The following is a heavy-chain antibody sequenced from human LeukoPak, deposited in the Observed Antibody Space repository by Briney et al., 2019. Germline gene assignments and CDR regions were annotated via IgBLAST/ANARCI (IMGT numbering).Heavy chain of an antibody. J-gene: IGHJ4*02. CDR3: ASIAVAASDY. CDR1: GFTFSSYA. D-gene: IGHD6-19*01. CDR2: ISYDGSNK. Sequence: GGSPRLSCAASGFTFSSYAMHWVRQAPGKGLEWVAVISYDGSNKYYADSVKGRFTISRDNSKNTLYLQMNSLRAEDTAIYYCASIAVAASDYRGQGTLVTVSS. V-gene: IGHV3-30*04.